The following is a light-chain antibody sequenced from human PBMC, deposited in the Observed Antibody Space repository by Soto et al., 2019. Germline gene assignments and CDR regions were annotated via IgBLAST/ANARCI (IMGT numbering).Light chain of an antibody. V-gene: IGLV2-23*03. Sequence: QSALTQPASVSGSPGQSITISCTGTSSDVGSYNLVSWYQQHPGKAPKLMIYEGSKRPSGVSNRFFGSKSGNPASLTISGLQAEDEADYYCCSYGGSSTFVVFGGGTKVTVL. CDR2: EGS. CDR1: SSDVGSYNL. J-gene: IGLJ2*01. CDR3: CSYGGSSTFVV.